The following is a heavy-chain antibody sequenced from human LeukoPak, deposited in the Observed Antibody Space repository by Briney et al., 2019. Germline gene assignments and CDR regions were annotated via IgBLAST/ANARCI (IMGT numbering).Heavy chain of an antibody. D-gene: IGHD2-21*02. CDR1: GGTFSSYA. V-gene: IGHV1-69*13. CDR2: IIPIFGTA. J-gene: IGHJ6*02. CDR3: RLAYCGGDCYSSYYYYGMDV. Sequence: SVKVSCKASGGTFSSYAISWVRQAPGQGLEWMGGIIPIFGTANYAQKFQGRVTINADESTSTAYMELSSLRSEDTAVYFCRLAYCGGDCYSSYYYYGMDVWGQGTTVTVSS.